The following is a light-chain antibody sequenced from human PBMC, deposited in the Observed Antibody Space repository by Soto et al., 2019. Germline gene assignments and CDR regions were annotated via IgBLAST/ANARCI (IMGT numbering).Light chain of an antibody. J-gene: IGLJ3*02. V-gene: IGLV1-51*01. CDR1: SSNIGNNY. CDR2: DNN. Sequence: QSVLTRPPSVSAAPGQKVTISCSGSSSNIGNNYVSWYQQLPGTAPKLLIYDNNKRPSGIPDRFSGSKSDTSATLGITGLQTGDEADYYCGTWDSSLSSWVFGGGTKLTVL. CDR3: GTWDSSLSSWV.